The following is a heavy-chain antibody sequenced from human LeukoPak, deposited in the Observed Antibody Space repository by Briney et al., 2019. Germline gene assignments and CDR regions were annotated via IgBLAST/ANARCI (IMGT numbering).Heavy chain of an antibody. D-gene: IGHD3-3*01. Sequence: GGSLRLSCAASGFILSNHDMNWVRQAPGKGLEWVSYIGSSSSDIYYSDAVEGRFTISRDNARNSLFLEMNSLSAEDTAIYYCARERHSGKWLHTYYFSAMDVWGQGTTVIVS. J-gene: IGHJ6*02. V-gene: IGHV3-21*01. CDR2: IGSSSSDI. CDR1: GFILSNHD. CDR3: ARERHSGKWLHTYYFSAMDV.